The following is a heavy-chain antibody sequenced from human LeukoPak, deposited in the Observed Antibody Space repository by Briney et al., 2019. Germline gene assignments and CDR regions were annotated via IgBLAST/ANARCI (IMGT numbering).Heavy chain of an antibody. J-gene: IGHJ6*03. CDR2: IYSGGST. CDR1: GFTVSSNY. Sequence: PGGSLRLSCAASGFTVSSNYMSWVRQAPGKGLEWVSVIYSGGSTYYADSVKGRFTISRDNSKNTLYLQMNSLRAEDTAVYYCARDVYWNYDYYMDVWGKGTTVTVSS. D-gene: IGHD5/OR15-5a*01. V-gene: IGHV3-53*01. CDR3: ARDVYWNYDYYMDV.